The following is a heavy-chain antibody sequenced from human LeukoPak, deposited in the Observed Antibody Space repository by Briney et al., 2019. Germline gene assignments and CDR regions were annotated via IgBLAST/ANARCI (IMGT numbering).Heavy chain of an antibody. CDR3: ARNNGMDV. CDR1: GFALSSHW. J-gene: IGHJ6*02. CDR2: VNRDGSET. V-gene: IGHV3-7*03. Sequence: GGSLRLSCAASGFALSSHWMTWVRQVPGRGPEWVANVNRDGSETYYLDSVKGRFTISKDNAKNSLYLQMNSLRVEDTALYHCARNNGMDVWGQGTTVIVSS.